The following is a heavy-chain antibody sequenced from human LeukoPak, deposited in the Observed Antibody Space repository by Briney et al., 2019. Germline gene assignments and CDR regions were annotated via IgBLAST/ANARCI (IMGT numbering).Heavy chain of an antibody. J-gene: IGHJ3*02. CDR2: IYYSGST. D-gene: IGHD2-15*01. CDR1: GGSISSYY. CDR3: ATLGTNCSGGSCYFDAFDI. V-gene: IGHV4-59*08. Sequence: PSETLSLTCTVSGGSISSYYWSWIRQPPGKGLEWIGYIYYSGSTTYNPSLKSRVTISVDTSKNQFSLKLSSVTAADTAVYYCATLGTNCSGGSCYFDAFDIWGQGTMVTVSS.